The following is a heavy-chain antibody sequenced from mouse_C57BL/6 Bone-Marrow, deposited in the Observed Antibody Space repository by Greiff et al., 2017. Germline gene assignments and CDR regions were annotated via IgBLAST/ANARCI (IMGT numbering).Heavy chain of an antibody. D-gene: IGHD1-1*01. CDR1: GYTFTDYY. J-gene: IGHJ2*01. V-gene: IGHV1-26*01. Sequence: EVQLQQSGPELVKPGASVKISCKASGYTFTDYYMNWVKQSHGKSLEWIGDINPNNGGTSYNQKFKGKATLTVDKSSSTAYMELRSLTSEDSAVYYCARRPYYHGTPFDYWGQGTTLTVSS. CDR2: INPNNGGT. CDR3: ARRPYYHGTPFDY.